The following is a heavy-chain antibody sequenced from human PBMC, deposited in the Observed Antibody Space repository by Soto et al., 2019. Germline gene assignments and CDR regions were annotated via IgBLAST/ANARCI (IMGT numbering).Heavy chain of an antibody. D-gene: IGHD2-2*01. J-gene: IGHJ6*01. CDR2: IIPIPGTA. Sequence: QVQLVQSGAEVKKPGSSVKVSCKASGGTFGSYAISWVRQAPGQGLEWMGGIIPIPGTANYAQKFQGRVTIAADESTSTAYMELSSLGSEDTAVYYCARSQGSSTSLEVYCYDYYGVDVWGQGTVVTGST. V-gene: IGHV1-69*01. CDR3: ARSQGSSTSLEVYCYDYYGVDV. CDR1: GGTFGSYA.